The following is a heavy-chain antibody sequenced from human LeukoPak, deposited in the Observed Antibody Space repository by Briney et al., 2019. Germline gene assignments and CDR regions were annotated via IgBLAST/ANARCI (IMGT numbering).Heavy chain of an antibody. Sequence: SGGSLRLSCAASGFTFSIYWMHWVRYAPGKGLVWVPRINSDASSTTYADSVKGRFTISRDTARNTLYLQMNSLRAEDTAVYYCARVGYSYGSYYFDYWGQGTLVTVSS. J-gene: IGHJ4*02. CDR1: GFTFSIYW. CDR3: ARVGYSYGSYYFDY. D-gene: IGHD5-18*01. CDR2: INSDASST. V-gene: IGHV3-74*01.